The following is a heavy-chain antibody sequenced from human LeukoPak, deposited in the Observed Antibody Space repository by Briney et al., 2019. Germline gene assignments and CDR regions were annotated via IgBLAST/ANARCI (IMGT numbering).Heavy chain of an antibody. CDR2: HYWNNDK. V-gene: IGHV2-5*01. CDR3: AHKGRGSGSYTM. Sequence: SGPTLVNPTQTLTLTSTFSGFSLSTTGVAVGWIRQPPGKALEWLAVHYWNNDKSYSPSLKSRLTITKDTSKNQVVLIMTNMDPVDTATYYCAHKGRGSGSYTMWGQGTLVTVSS. CDR1: GFSLSTTGVA. D-gene: IGHD3-10*01. J-gene: IGHJ4*02.